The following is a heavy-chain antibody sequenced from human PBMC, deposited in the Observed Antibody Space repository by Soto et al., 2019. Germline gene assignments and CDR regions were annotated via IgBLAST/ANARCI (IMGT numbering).Heavy chain of an antibody. V-gene: IGHV3-7*01. J-gene: IGHJ4*02. CDR3: VVSSGYMEPHFDY. CDR1: GFIFSSSW. CDR2: IRQDGSQT. Sequence: EVQLVGSGGGLVQPGGSLRLSCAASGFIFSSSWMSWVRQAPGKGLEWVANIRQDGSQTYYLDSVKGRFTVSRDNAKNSLFLQMNSLGAEDTAVYYCVVSSGYMEPHFDYWGQGTLVTVSS. D-gene: IGHD3-22*01.